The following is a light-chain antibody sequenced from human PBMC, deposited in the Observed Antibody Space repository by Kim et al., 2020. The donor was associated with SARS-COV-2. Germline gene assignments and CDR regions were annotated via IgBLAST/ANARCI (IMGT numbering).Light chain of an antibody. J-gene: IGKJ2*01. CDR1: QSINNW. V-gene: IGKV1-5*03. CDR3: QHSYSSFPYT. CDR2: RAS. Sequence: DIQMTQSPSTLSASVGDRVTITCRASQSINNWLAWYQQKPGKAPKLLIYRASTLQSGVPSRFSGSRSGTEFTLTISNLQSDDFATYYCQHSYSSFPYTFGPGTKVDIK.